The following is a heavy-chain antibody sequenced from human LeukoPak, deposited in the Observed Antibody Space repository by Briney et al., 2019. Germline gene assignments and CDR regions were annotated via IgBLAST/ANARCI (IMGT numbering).Heavy chain of an antibody. CDR2: IYTSGST. Sequence: PSETLSLTCTVSGGSIISYYWSWIRQPAGKGLEWIGRIYTSGSTDYNPSLKGRVTMSVDTSKNQFSLKLSSVTAADTAVYYCARDLLVGITGTTGYYYYGMDVWGQGTTVTVSS. CDR3: ARDLLVGITGTTGYYYYGMDV. CDR1: GGSIISYY. J-gene: IGHJ6*02. D-gene: IGHD1-7*01. V-gene: IGHV4-4*07.